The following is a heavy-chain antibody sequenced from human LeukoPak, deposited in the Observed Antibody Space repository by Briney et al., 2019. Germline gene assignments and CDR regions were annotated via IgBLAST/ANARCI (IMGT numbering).Heavy chain of an antibody. D-gene: IGHD3-3*02. V-gene: IGHV3-53*01. Sequence: GGSLRLSCAASGFTVSTNYMHWVRQAPGKGLDGVSILYSGSSTYYADSVEGRFTISRVLSKNTLFLQMNDLRAEDTAVYYCASVGDHFHWYLDLWRRRTQVTVSS. J-gene: IGHJ2*01. CDR2: LYSGSST. CDR1: GFTVSTNY. CDR3: ASVGDHFHWYLDL.